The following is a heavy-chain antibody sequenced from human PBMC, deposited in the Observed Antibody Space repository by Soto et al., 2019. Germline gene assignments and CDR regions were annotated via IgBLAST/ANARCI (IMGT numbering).Heavy chain of an antibody. V-gene: IGHV1-69*08. CDR1: GGTFSSYT. D-gene: IGHD2-15*01. CDR2: IIPILGIA. Sequence: QVQLVQSGAEVKKPGSSVKVSCKASGGTFSSYTISWVRQAPGQGLEWMGRIIPILGIANYAQKFQGRVTITADKSTSTAYMELSSLRSEDTAVYYCARDPPPRLGYCSGGSCYSVAIHENNWFDPWGQGTLVTVSS. J-gene: IGHJ5*02. CDR3: ARDPPPRLGYCSGGSCYSVAIHENNWFDP.